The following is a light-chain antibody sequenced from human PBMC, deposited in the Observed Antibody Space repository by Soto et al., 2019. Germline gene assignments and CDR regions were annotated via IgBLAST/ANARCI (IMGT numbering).Light chain of an antibody. J-gene: IGKJ1*01. Sequence: EMALTQSPGTLSLAAGERATLPCRASQTISTYLAWYQQKPGQAPRLLIYGASSRATGIPDRFSGSGSGTDFTLTISRLEPEDFAVYYCQQYGSSPETFGQGTKVDI. CDR3: QQYGSSPET. CDR2: GAS. CDR1: QTISTY. V-gene: IGKV3-20*01.